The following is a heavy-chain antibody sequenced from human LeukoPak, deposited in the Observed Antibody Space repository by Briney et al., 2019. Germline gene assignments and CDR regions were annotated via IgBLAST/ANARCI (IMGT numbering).Heavy chain of an antibody. Sequence: SETLSLTCTVSGGSISSYYWSWIRQPPGKGLEWIGYIYYSGSTNYNPSLKSRVTISVDTSKNQFSLKLSSVTAADTAVYYCARAQWLRPNDAVDIWGQGTMVTVSS. V-gene: IGHV4-59*01. CDR1: GGSISSYY. J-gene: IGHJ3*02. CDR2: IYYSGST. D-gene: IGHD5-12*01. CDR3: ARAQWLRPNDAVDI.